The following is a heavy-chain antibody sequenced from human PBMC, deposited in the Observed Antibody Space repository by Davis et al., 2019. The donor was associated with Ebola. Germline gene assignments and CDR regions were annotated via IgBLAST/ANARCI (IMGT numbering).Heavy chain of an antibody. D-gene: IGHD3-3*01. J-gene: IGHJ6*02. CDR2: ISGSGCST. V-gene: IGHV3-23*01. CDR1: GFTFSSYA. CDR3: AKWLLYGNYYYGMDV. Sequence: GESLKISCAASGFTFSSYAMSWVRQAPGKGLEWVSAISGSGCSTYYADSVKGRFTISRDNSKNTLYLQMNSLRAEDTAVYYCAKWLLYGNYYYGMDVWGQGTTVTVSS.